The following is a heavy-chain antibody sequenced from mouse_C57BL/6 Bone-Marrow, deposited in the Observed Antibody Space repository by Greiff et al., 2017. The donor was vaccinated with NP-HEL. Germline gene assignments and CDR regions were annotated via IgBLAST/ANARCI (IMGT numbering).Heavy chain of an antibody. CDR2: ISSGSGTI. D-gene: IGHD1-1*01. CDR1: GFTFSDYG. Sequence: EVKVEESGGGLVKPGGSLKLSCAASGFTFSDYGMHWVRQAPEKGLEWVAYISSGSGTIYYADTVMGRFTISRDHAKHTLFLQMTSLRSEDTAMYYCARRGYYGSSLYFDVWGTGTTVTVSS. CDR3: ARRGYYGSSLYFDV. J-gene: IGHJ1*03. V-gene: IGHV5-17*01.